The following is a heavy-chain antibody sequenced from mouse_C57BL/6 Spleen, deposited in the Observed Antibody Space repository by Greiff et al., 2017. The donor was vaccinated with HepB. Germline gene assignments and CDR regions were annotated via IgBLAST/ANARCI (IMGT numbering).Heavy chain of an antibody. CDR1: GYTFTSYG. CDR2: IYPRSGNT. Sequence: VQLKESGAELARPGASVKLSCKASGYTFTSYGISWVKQRTGQGLEWIGEIYPRSGNTYYNEKFKGKATLTADKSSSTAYMELRSLTSEDSAVYFCARYAGFAYWGQGTLVTVSA. J-gene: IGHJ3*01. D-gene: IGHD6-5*01. CDR3: ARYAGFAY. V-gene: IGHV1-81*01.